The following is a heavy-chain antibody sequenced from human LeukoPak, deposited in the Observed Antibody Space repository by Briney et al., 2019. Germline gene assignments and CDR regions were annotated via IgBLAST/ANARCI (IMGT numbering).Heavy chain of an antibody. D-gene: IGHD5-18*01. CDR2: IYYSGST. CDR3: ASQWIQLWSYYFDY. Sequence: SETLSLTCTVSGGSISSSSYYWGWIRQPPGKGLEWIGSIYYSGSTYYNPSLKSRVTISVDTSKNQFSLKLSSVTAADTAVYYCASQWIQLWSYYFDYRGQGTLVTVSS. V-gene: IGHV4-39*01. CDR1: GGSISSSSYY. J-gene: IGHJ4*02.